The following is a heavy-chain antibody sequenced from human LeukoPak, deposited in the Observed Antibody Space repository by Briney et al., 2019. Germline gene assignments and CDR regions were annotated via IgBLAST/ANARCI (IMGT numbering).Heavy chain of an antibody. D-gene: IGHD4-11*01. V-gene: IGHV4-39*01. J-gene: IGHJ4*02. CDR3: ARPSVQFTFDF. Sequence: MPSETLSLTCTVSGGSISSSTYYWGWIRQPPGKGLEWIGSIYYRGNTYYNPSLKSRVTISVDMSKNQFSLKLSSVTAADTAVYYCARPSVQFTFDFWGQGTLVTVSS. CDR1: GGSISSSTYY. CDR2: IYYRGNT.